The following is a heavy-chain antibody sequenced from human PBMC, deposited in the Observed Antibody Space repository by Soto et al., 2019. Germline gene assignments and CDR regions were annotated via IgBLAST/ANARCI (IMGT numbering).Heavy chain of an antibody. D-gene: IGHD6-13*01. Sequence: PGGSLRLSCAASGFTFSSYGMHWFRQAPGKGLEWVAVIWYDGSNKYYADSVKGRFTISRDNSKNTLYLQMNSLRAEDTAVYYCARDHGSSWYIDYWGQGTLVTVSS. CDR1: GFTFSSYG. V-gene: IGHV3-33*01. CDR2: IWYDGSNK. J-gene: IGHJ4*02. CDR3: ARDHGSSWYIDY.